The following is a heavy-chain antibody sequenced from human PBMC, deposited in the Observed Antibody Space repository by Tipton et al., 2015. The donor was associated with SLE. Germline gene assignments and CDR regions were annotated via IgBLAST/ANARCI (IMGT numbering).Heavy chain of an antibody. V-gene: IGHV4-39*07. J-gene: IGHJ4*02. CDR2: INYSGST. CDR1: GGSISSSSYY. Sequence: TLSLTCTVSGGSISSSSYYWGWIRQPPGKGLEWIGSINYSGSTYYNPSLKSRVTISVDTSKNQFSLKLSPVTAADTAVYYCAGMSYPREGYFDYWGQGTLVT. D-gene: IGHD1-26*01. CDR3: AGMSYPREGYFDY.